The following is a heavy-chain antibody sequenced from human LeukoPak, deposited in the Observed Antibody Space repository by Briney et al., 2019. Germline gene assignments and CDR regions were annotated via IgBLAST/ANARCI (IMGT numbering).Heavy chain of an antibody. CDR2: IYYSGST. CDR3: ARDPLGDDAFDI. Sequence: SETLSLTCTVAGGSISSYYWSWIRQPPGKGLEWIGYIYYSGSTNYNPSLKSRVTISVDTSKNQFSRKLSSVTAADTAVYYCARDPLGDDAFDIWGQGTMVTVSS. D-gene: IGHD2-21*01. CDR1: GGSISSYY. V-gene: IGHV4-59*01. J-gene: IGHJ3*02.